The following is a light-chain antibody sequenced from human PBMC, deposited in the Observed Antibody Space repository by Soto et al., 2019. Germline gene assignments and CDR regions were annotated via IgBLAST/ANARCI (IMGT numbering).Light chain of an antibody. V-gene: IGKV3-15*01. J-gene: IGKJ5*01. CDR1: QGVGSY. CDR2: DSS. CDR3: HHYHNWPMT. Sequence: EIVLIQSPATLSLSPGERATLSCRASQGVGSYLAWYQHKPGQAPRLLIYDSSTRATGIPARFSGSESGTEFTLTISSLQSEDFAVYYCHHYHNWPMTFGQGTRLEI.